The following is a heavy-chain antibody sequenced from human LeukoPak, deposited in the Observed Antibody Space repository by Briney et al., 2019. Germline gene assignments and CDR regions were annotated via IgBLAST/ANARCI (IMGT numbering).Heavy chain of an antibody. J-gene: IGHJ4*02. V-gene: IGHV3-21*01. Sequence: GGSLRLSCAASGFTFSSYAMSWVRQAPGKGLEWVSSISSSSSYIYYADSVKGRFTISRDNAKNSLYLQMNSLRAEDTAVYYCAKDDGYSDYWGQGTLVTVSS. CDR2: ISSSSSYI. CDR3: AKDDGYSDY. CDR1: GFTFSSYA.